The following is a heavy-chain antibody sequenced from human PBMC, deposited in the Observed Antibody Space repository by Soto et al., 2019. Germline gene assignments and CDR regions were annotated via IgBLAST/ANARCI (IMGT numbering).Heavy chain of an antibody. CDR3: ARTHCSGGSCYSSGFDY. CDR2: IYYSGST. Sequence: LSLTCTVSGGSISSGGYYWSWIRQHPGKGLEWIGYIYYSGSTYYNPSLKSRVTISVDTSKNQFSLKLSSVTAADTAVYYCARTHCSGGSCYSSGFDYWGQGTLVTVSS. J-gene: IGHJ4*02. D-gene: IGHD2-15*01. CDR1: GGSISSGGYY. V-gene: IGHV4-31*03.